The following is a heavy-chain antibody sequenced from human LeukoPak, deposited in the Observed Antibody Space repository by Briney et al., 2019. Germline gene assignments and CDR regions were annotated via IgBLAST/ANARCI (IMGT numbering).Heavy chain of an antibody. J-gene: IGHJ4*02. CDR3: TTGQGYSYGDFDY. CDR2: IKSKTDGGTT. V-gene: IGHV3-15*01. Sequence: PGGSLRLSCAASGFTFSNAWMSWVRQAPGKGLEWVGRIKSKTDGGTTDYAAPVKGRFTISRDDSKNTLYLQMNSLKTEDTAVYYCTTGQGYSYGDFDYWGQGTLVTVSS. CDR1: GFTFSNAW. D-gene: IGHD5-18*01.